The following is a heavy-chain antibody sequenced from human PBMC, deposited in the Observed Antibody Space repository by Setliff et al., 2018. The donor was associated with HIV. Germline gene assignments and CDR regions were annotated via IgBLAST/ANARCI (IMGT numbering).Heavy chain of an antibody. J-gene: IGHJ4*02. Sequence: ASVKVSCKASGYTFTTYYMHWVRQAPGQGLEWMAVINPSVGSTNFAQMFQGRVTMTRDTSTSTVYMELSSLRSEDTAVYYCARDPLDGDGPFDYWGQGTMVTVS. D-gene: IGHD7-27*01. V-gene: IGHV1-46*01. CDR2: INPSVGST. CDR1: GYTFTTYY. CDR3: ARDPLDGDGPFDY.